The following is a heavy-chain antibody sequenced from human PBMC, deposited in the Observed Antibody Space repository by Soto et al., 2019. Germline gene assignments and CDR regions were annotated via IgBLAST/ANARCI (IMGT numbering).Heavy chain of an antibody. Sequence: EVQLLESGVGLVQPGGSLRLSCAASGFTSSSYAMSWVRQAPGKGLAWVSAISGSGGSTYYADSVKGRFTISRDNSKKKLYLHMNSLRAEDTAVYYCARETTAHYYYYYYMDVWAKGTTVTVSS. CDR1: GFTSSSYA. CDR2: ISGSGGST. CDR3: ARETTAHYYYYYYMDV. J-gene: IGHJ6*03. D-gene: IGHD4-4*01. V-gene: IGHV3-23*01.